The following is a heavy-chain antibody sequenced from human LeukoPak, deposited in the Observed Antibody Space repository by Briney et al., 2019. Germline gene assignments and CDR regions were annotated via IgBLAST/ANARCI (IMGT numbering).Heavy chain of an antibody. CDR1: GFTFSSYA. Sequence: GGSLRLSCAASGFTFSSYAMSWVRQAPGKGLEWVSAISGSGGSTYYADSVKGRFTISRDNSKNTLYLQMNSLRVEDTAVYYCAKDIGVTTDFSYFDYWGQGTLVTVSS. J-gene: IGHJ4*02. V-gene: IGHV3-23*01. D-gene: IGHD4-17*01. CDR3: AKDIGVTTDFSYFDY. CDR2: ISGSGGST.